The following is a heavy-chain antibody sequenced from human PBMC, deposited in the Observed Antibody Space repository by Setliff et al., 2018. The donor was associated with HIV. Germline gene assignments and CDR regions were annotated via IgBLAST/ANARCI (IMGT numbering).Heavy chain of an antibody. V-gene: IGHV3-20*04. J-gene: IGHJ4*02. CDR1: GFKFDDYG. CDR2: INGNGGST. D-gene: IGHD1-26*01. CDR3: ARDSASPLYSGIYYAISFFDY. Sequence: PGGSLRLSCAAPGFKFDDYGMNWVRQAPGKGLEWVSGINGNGGSTGYADSVKGRFTISRDNAKNSLYLEMNTLRAEDTALYYCARDSASPLYSGIYYAISFFDYWGQGSLVTVSS.